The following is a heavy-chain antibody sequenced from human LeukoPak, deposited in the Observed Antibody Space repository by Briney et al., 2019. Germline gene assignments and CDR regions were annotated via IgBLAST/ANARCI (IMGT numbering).Heavy chain of an antibody. Sequence: GGSLRLSCAASVFTFSSYAMSWVRQAPGKGLEWVSGISGSGTSTYYADSLTGRSTISRDNSKNTLYLQMNSLRAEDTAVYYCAKSRVTATFDAFDIWGQGTMVTVSS. CDR3: AKSRVTATFDAFDI. J-gene: IGHJ3*02. CDR2: ISGSGTST. V-gene: IGHV3-23*01. CDR1: VFTFSSYA. D-gene: IGHD2-15*01.